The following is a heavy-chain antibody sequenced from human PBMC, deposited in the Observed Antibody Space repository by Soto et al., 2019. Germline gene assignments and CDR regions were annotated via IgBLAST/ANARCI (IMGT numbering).Heavy chain of an antibody. CDR2: ISAYNGNT. Sequence: ASVKVSWKASGYTFTSYGISWVRQAPGQGLEWMGWISAYNGNTNYAQKLQGRVTMTTDTSTSTAYMELRSLRSDDTAVYYCARDRVQWELVDAFDIWGQGTMVTVSS. CDR1: GYTFTSYG. CDR3: ARDRVQWELVDAFDI. J-gene: IGHJ3*02. V-gene: IGHV1-18*01. D-gene: IGHD1-26*01.